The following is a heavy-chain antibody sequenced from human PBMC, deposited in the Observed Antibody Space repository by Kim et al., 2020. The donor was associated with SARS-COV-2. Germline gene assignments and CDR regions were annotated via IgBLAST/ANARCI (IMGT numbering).Heavy chain of an antibody. CDR1: GGSFSGYY. V-gene: IGHV4-34*01. CDR3: ARGKSLWELFGYGSYGMDV. D-gene: IGHD1-26*01. J-gene: IGHJ6*02. Sequence: SETLSLTCAVYGGSFSGYYWSWIRQPPGKGLEWIGEINHSGSTNYNPSLKSRVTISVDTSKNQFSLKLSSVTAADTAVYYCARGKSLWELFGYGSYGMDVWGQGTTVTVSS. CDR2: INHSGST.